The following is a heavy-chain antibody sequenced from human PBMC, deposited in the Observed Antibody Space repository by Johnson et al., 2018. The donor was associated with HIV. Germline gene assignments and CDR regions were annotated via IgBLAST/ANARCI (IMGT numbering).Heavy chain of an antibody. D-gene: IGHD2-2*01. V-gene: IGHV3-30*02. CDR3: ARGVVGVLSNAFDI. J-gene: IGHJ3*02. CDR2: IRYDGGNK. Sequence: MHWVRQAPGKGLEWVAFIRYDGGNKYYADSVKGRFTISRDNSKNTLCLQMNSLRAEDTAVYYCARGVVGVLSNAFDIWGQGTMVIVSS.